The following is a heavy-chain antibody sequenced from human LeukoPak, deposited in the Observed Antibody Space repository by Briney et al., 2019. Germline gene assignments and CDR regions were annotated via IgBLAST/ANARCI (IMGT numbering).Heavy chain of an antibody. CDR1: GFTVSSNY. Sequence: PGGSLRLSCAASGFTVSSNYMSWVRQTPGKGLEWVSLIYTGGTTYYADSVKGRFTISRGNSENTLYLQMNSLTTEDTAVYYCARVRSGWLQPLSNSLYEFDYWGQGTLVTVSS. J-gene: IGHJ4*02. CDR2: IYTGGTT. V-gene: IGHV3-66*02. D-gene: IGHD5-24*01. CDR3: ARVRSGWLQPLSNSLYEFDY.